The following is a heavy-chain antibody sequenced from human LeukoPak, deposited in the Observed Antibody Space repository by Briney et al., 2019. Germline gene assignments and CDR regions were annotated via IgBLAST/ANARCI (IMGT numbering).Heavy chain of an antibody. CDR1: GGSFSGYY. CDR3: ARHGGITMVRGVINY. Sequence: TPSETLSLTCAVYGGSFSGYYWSWIRQPPGKGLEWIGEINHSGSTNYDPSLKSRVTISVDTSKNQFSLKLSSVTAADTAVYYCARHGGITMVRGVINYWGQGTLVTVSS. V-gene: IGHV4-34*01. D-gene: IGHD3-10*01. CDR2: INHSGST. J-gene: IGHJ4*02.